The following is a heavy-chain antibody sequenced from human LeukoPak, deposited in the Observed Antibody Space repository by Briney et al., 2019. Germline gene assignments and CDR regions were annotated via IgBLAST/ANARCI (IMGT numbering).Heavy chain of an antibody. D-gene: IGHD3-9*01. CDR1: GGSISSSSYY. CDR3: ARVSHYDILTGYYNAFDI. J-gene: IGHJ3*02. Sequence: PSETLSLTCTVSGGSISSSSYYWGWIRQPPGKGLEWIGSIYYSGSTYYNPSLKSRVTISVDTSKNQFSLKLSSVTAADTAVYYCARVSHYDILTGYYNAFDIWGQGTMVTVSS. V-gene: IGHV4-39*07. CDR2: IYYSGST.